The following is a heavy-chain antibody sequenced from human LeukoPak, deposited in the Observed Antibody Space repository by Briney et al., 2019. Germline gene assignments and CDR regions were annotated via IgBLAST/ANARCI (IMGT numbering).Heavy chain of an antibody. J-gene: IGHJ4*02. D-gene: IGHD6-19*01. V-gene: IGHV4-59*01. CDR1: GGSISTYY. CDR2: IYYSGTT. Sequence: SETLSLTCTVSGGSISTYYWSWIRQPPGKGLEWIGYIYYSGTTNYNPSRKSRVTISVDTSKNQFSLKLSSVTAADTAVYYCARLRYSSGQDYWGQGTLVTASS. CDR3: ARLRYSSGQDY.